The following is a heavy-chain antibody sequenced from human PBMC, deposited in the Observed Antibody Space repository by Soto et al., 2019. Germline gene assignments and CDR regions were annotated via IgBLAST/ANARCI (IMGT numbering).Heavy chain of an antibody. J-gene: IGHJ4*02. CDR1: GGTFSSYT. CDR2: IIPILGIA. V-gene: IGHV1-69*02. D-gene: IGHD3-10*01. CDR3: ASHRSSVSYYQPFDY. Sequence: QVQLVQSGAEVKKPGSSVKVSCKASGGTFSSYTISWVRQAPGQGLEWMGRIIPILGIAYYAQKFQGRVTITADKYTSTAYMELSSLRSEDTAVYYCASHRSSVSYYQPFDYWGQGTLVTVSS.